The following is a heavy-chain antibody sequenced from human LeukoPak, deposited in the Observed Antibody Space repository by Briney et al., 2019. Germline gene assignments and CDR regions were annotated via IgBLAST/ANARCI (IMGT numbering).Heavy chain of an antibody. J-gene: IGHJ3*02. V-gene: IGHV4-30-2*06. Sequence: SETLSLTCAVSGVSINSGGYSWSWIRQSPGKGLEWIGFIDNTGISSYNPSLESRVTISLDTSNNQVSLKPTSVTAADTAVYYCARRFTLYALVLDALDIWGRGSMVIVSS. CDR1: GVSINSGGYS. D-gene: IGHD3-16*01. CDR2: IDNTGIS. CDR3: ARRFTLYALVLDALDI.